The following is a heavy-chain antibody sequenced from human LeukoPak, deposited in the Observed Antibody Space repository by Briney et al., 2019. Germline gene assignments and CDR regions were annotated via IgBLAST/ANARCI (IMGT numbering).Heavy chain of an antibody. CDR1: GFTFSSYS. V-gene: IGHV3-48*02. Sequence: GGSLRLSCAASGFTFSSYSMNWVRQAPGKGLEWVSYISSSSSTIYYADSVKGRFTISRDNAKNSLYLQMNSLRDEDTAVYYCARDSETTVTTFYYYYGMDVWGQGTTVTVSS. CDR2: ISSSSSTI. CDR3: ARDSETTVTTFYYYYGMDV. J-gene: IGHJ6*02. D-gene: IGHD4-17*01.